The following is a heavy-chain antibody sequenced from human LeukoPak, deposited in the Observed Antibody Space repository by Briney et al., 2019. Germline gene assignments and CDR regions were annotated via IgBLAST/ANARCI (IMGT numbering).Heavy chain of an antibody. Sequence: PGGSLRLSCAASGFTFSSYAMSWVRQAPGKGLEWVSAISGSGGSTYYADSVKGRFTISRDNSKNTLYLQMNSLRAEDTAVYYCARNDRYSSSPRYYFDYWGQGTLVTVSS. D-gene: IGHD6-13*01. V-gene: IGHV3-23*01. CDR3: ARNDRYSSSPRYYFDY. J-gene: IGHJ4*02. CDR1: GFTFSSYA. CDR2: ISGSGGST.